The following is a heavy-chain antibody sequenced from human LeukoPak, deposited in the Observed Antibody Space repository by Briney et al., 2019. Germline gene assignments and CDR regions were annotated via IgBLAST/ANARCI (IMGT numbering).Heavy chain of an antibody. V-gene: IGHV4-59*08. CDR1: GGSISSYY. CDR2: IYYSGST. CDR3: ARRDYYYDSSGYNDAFDI. D-gene: IGHD3-22*01. Sequence: SETLSLTCTVSGGSISSYYWSWIRQPPGKGLEWIGYIYYSGSTNDNPSLKSRVIISVDTSKNQFSLKLSSVTAADTAVYYCARRDYYYDSSGYNDAFDIWGQGTMVTVSS. J-gene: IGHJ3*02.